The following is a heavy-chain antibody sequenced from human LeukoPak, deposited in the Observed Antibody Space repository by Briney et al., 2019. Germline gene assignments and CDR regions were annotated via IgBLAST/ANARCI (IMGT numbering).Heavy chain of an antibody. Sequence: GGSLRLSCAASGFTFSSYGMHWVRQAPGKGLEWVAFIRYDGSNKYYADSVKGRFTISRDNAKNSLYLQMNSLRAEDTALYYCAEDIGGQWLAHNWFDPWGQGTLVTVSP. CDR1: GFTFSSYG. J-gene: IGHJ5*02. CDR2: IRYDGSNK. V-gene: IGHV3-30*02. CDR3: AEDIGGQWLAHNWFDP. D-gene: IGHD6-19*01.